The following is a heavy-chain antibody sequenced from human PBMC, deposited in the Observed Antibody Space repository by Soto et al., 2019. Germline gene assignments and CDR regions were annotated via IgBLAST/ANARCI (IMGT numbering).Heavy chain of an antibody. D-gene: IGHD6-6*01. CDR3: ARAAKQLTEGAFDI. CDR1: GFTFSSYG. J-gene: IGHJ3*02. V-gene: IGHV3-33*01. CDR2: IWYDGSNK. Sequence: GGSLRLSCAASGFTFSSYGMHWVRQAPGKGLEWVAVIWYDGSNKYYADSVKGRFTISRDNSKNTLYLRMNSLRAEDTAVYYCARAAKQLTEGAFDIWGQGTMVTVSS.